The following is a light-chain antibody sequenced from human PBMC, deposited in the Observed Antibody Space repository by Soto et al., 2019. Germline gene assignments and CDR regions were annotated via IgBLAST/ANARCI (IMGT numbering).Light chain of an antibody. V-gene: IGKV3-11*01. CDR3: QQRSSWIT. CDR1: QSVNNN. J-gene: IGKJ5*01. Sequence: EIVLTQSPGTLSLSPGERAALSCRASQSVNNNFLAWYQQKPGQAPRLLIYDASNRATGIPARFSGSGSATDFTLTISSLEPEDFAVYYCQQRSSWITFGQGTRLEIK. CDR2: DAS.